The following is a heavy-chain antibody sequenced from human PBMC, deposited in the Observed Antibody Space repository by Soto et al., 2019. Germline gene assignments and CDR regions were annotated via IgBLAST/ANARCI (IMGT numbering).Heavy chain of an antibody. D-gene: IGHD3-22*01. J-gene: IGHJ6*02. V-gene: IGHV3-30*09. CDR3: ARRAWDSYYAIDV. Sequence: VQLVESGGGEVQPGRSLRLPCAASGFTYTDFALHWVGQAPGKGLEWVAIISYDGSEKYNADSVKGRFAISRDNPKTTLYLEMNRLRPEGTAVYFCARRAWDSYYAIDVWGQGTTVTVFS. CDR2: ISYDGSEK. CDR1: GFTYTDFA.